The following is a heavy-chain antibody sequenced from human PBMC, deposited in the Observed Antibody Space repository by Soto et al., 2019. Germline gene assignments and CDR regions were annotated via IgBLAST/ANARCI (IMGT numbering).Heavy chain of an antibody. Sequence: QLQLHESGPGLVKPSETLSLTCNVSGDSIGRFYWSWIRQSAGKGLEWIGRVYSTGGVTDNPALKGRVTITLDRSNNHVSLEMNSVAAADTAVYFCARDLSGTGLDIWGRGTRVSVSS. D-gene: IGHD1-26*01. V-gene: IGHV4-4*07. CDR2: VYSTGGV. CDR1: GDSIGRFY. J-gene: IGHJ6*02. CDR3: ARDLSGTGLDI.